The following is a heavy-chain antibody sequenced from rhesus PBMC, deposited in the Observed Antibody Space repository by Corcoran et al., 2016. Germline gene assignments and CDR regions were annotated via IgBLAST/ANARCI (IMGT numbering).Heavy chain of an antibody. CDR2: IYGSGGGT. V-gene: IGHV4-160*01. CDR1: GGSISSTY. J-gene: IGHJ4*01. CDR3: ARSKGVTLFDY. Sequence: QLQLQESGPGLVKPSETLSLTCAVSGGSISSTYWSWIRQPPGKGLEWIGYIYGSGGGTNYNPSLKNRVTISIDTSKNQFSLKLSSVTAADTAVYYCARSKGVTLFDYWGQGVLVTVSS. D-gene: IGHD4-23*01.